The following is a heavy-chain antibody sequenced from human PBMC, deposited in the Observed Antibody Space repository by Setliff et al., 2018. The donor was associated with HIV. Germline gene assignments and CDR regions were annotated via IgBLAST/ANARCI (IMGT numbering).Heavy chain of an antibody. CDR1: GGSISSGNYY. V-gene: IGHV4-31*03. CDR2: IYYGGSA. D-gene: IGHD3-10*01. CDR3: AREWRGRYYYYMDV. Sequence: SETLSLTCTVSGGSISSGNYYWSWIRQHPDKGLEWIGYIYYGGSAYYNPSLKSRVTISLDTSKNQFSLRLTSMTAADTAVYYCAREWRGRYYYYMDVWGKGTTVTVSS. J-gene: IGHJ6*03.